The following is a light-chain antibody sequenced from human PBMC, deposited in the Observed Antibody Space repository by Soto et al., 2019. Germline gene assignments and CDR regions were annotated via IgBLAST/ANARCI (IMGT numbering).Light chain of an antibody. CDR3: AAWDESLSGVV. V-gene: IGLV1-47*01. Sequence: QPVLTQPPSASGTPGQRVTISCSGSSSNIGSNDVIWYQQLPGTAPKLLICSNNQRPTGVPDRFSGSRSGTSASLAISGLRSEDGADYYCAAWDESLSGVVFGGGTQLTVL. J-gene: IGLJ2*01. CDR2: SNN. CDR1: SSNIGSND.